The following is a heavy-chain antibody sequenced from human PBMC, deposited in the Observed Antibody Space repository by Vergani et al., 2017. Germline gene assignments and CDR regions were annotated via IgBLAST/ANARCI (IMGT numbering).Heavy chain of an antibody. CDR1: GFTFSSYG. CDR2: ISSSGSTI. Sequence: EVQLVESGGGLVQPGGSLRLSCAASGFTFSSYGMNWVRQAPGKGLEWVSYISSSGSTIYYADSVKGRFTISRDNAKNSLYLQMNSLRAEDTAVYYCARDDGGNPSSYWGQGTLVTVSS. J-gene: IGHJ4*02. D-gene: IGHD4-23*01. V-gene: IGHV3-48*03. CDR3: ARDDGGNPSSY.